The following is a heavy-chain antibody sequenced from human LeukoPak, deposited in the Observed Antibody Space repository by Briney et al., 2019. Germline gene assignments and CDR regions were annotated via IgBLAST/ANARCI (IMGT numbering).Heavy chain of an antibody. Sequence: GESLKISCKGSGYSFTSYWIGWVRPMPGKGLEWMGIIYPGDSDTRYSPSFQGQVTISTDKSISTAYLQWSSLKASDTAMYYCARFLTLRAGPFDYWGQGTLVTVSS. CDR2: IYPGDSDT. J-gene: IGHJ4*02. V-gene: IGHV5-51*01. D-gene: IGHD4-23*01. CDR1: GYSFTSYW. CDR3: ARFLTLRAGPFDY.